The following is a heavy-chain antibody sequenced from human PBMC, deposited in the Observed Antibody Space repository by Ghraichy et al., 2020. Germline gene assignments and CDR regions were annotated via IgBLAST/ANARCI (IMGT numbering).Heavy chain of an antibody. CDR2: IYYSGST. CDR3: ARRDMIVVADAFDI. D-gene: IGHD3-22*01. V-gene: IGHV4-39*01. Sequence: PETLSLTCTVSGGSISSSSYYWGWIRQPPGKGLEWIGSIYYSGSTYYNPSLNSRVTISVDTSKNQFSLKLSSVTAADTAVYYCARRDMIVVADAFDIWGQGTMVTVSS. J-gene: IGHJ3*02. CDR1: GGSISSSSYY.